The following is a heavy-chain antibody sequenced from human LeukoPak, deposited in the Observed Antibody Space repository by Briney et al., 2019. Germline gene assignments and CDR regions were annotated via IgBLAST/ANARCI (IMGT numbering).Heavy chain of an antibody. CDR2: ISGSGGST. CDR3: AKVLSAGILTVDY. D-gene: IGHD3-9*01. Sequence: GGSLRLSCAASGFTFSTYAMHWVRQAPGKGLEWVSAISGSGGSTYYADSVKGRFTISRDNSKNTLYLQMNSLRAEDTAVYYCAKVLSAGILTVDYWGQGTLVTVSS. CDR1: GFTFSTYA. V-gene: IGHV3-23*01. J-gene: IGHJ4*02.